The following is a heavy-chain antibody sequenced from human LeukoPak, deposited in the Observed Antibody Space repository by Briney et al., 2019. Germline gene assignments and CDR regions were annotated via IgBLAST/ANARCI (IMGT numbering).Heavy chain of an antibody. CDR3: VRERLGAIVEN. CDR1: GFSVANDR. J-gene: IGHJ4*02. CDR2: VYGNGNT. V-gene: IGHV3-53*01. D-gene: IGHD3-16*02. Sequence: PGGSLRLSCAASGFSVANDRMSWVRQPPGKGLEWVSTVYGNGNTAYRDSVKGRFTISRDNSKNTLLLQMNSLRAEDTAVYFCVRERLGAIVENWGQGVLVIVSS.